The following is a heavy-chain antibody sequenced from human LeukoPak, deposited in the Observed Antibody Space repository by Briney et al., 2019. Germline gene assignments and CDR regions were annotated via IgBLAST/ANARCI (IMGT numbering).Heavy chain of an antibody. V-gene: IGHV3-30*02. CDR2: IRYDGSNK. Sequence: GGSLRLSCAASGFTFSSYGMHWVRQAPGKGLEWVAFIRYDGSNKYYADSVKGRFTISRDNSKNTLYLQMNSLRAEDTAVYYCAKDRGDYDILTGLTPDYWGQGTLVTVSS. CDR3: AKDRGDYDILTGLTPDY. CDR1: GFTFSSYG. D-gene: IGHD3-9*01. J-gene: IGHJ4*02.